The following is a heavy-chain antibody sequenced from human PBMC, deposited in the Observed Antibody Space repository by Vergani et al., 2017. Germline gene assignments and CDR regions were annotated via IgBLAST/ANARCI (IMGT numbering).Heavy chain of an antibody. J-gene: IGHJ5*02. CDR3: VRVGRGDHGDFWSRLGP. CDR1: GFTVSDNY. Sequence: ELHLVQSGGGLVQPGESLRLSCAPSGFTVSDNYMTWVRQAPGKGLEWVANIKQDGSEKYYVDSVRGRFTIYKDNTVDMLSLQMNSLRPDDTAVYYCVRVGRGDHGDFWSRLGPWGQGTRVIVSS. V-gene: IGHV3-7*01. D-gene: IGHD3-3*01. CDR2: IKQDGSEK.